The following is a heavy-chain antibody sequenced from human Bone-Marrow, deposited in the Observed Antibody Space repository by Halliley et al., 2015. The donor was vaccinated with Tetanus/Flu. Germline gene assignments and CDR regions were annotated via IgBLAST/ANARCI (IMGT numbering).Heavy chain of an antibody. J-gene: IGHJ4*02. CDR3: VKGRGLTAEFDR. V-gene: IGHV3-23*01. D-gene: IGHD4-17*01. Sequence: SLRLSCAASGFPFSGTAMNWVRQAPGKGLEWVAAIVGSGSSTPYADSVKGRFTISRDNSQNTLHLHMSSLRGEDTAVYYCVKGRGLTAEFDRWGQGVLVTVSS. CDR1: GFPFSGTA. CDR2: IVGSGSST.